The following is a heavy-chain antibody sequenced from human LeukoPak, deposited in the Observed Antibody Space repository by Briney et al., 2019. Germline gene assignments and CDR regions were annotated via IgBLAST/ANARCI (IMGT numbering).Heavy chain of an antibody. D-gene: IGHD6-13*01. CDR3: ARQLGSSWYAVHWFDP. Sequence: SETLSLTSTVSGGSISSYYWSWIRQPPGRGLEWIGYIYYSGSTNYNPSLKSRVTISVDTSKNQFSLRLSSVTAADTAVYYCARQLGSSWYAVHWFDPWGQGTLVTVSS. J-gene: IGHJ5*02. CDR1: GGSISSYY. CDR2: IYYSGST. V-gene: IGHV4-59*08.